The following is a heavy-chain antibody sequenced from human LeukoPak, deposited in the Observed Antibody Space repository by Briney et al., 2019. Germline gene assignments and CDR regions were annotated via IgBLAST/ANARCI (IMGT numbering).Heavy chain of an antibody. CDR3: AKDLAEMATIIDY. CDR2: IYSGGRT. J-gene: IGHJ4*02. CDR1: GFTVSSNY. Sequence: PGGSLRLSCAASGFTVSSNYMSWVRQAPGKGLEWVSVIYSGGRTYYADSVKGRFTISRDNSKNTLYLQMNSLRAEDTAVYYCAKDLAEMATIIDYWGQGTLSPSPQ. V-gene: IGHV3-66*01. D-gene: IGHD5-24*01.